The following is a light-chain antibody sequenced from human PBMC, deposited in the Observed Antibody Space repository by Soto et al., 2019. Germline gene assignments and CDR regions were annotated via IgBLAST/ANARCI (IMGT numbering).Light chain of an antibody. V-gene: IGLV2-23*02. CDR2: EVN. J-gene: IGLJ1*01. CDR1: SSDFGNDNL. CDR3: CSFTSSNTHV. Sequence: QSVLTQPASVSGSPGQSITLSCTGTSSDFGNDNLVSWYQQHTGKVPKLILFEVNKRPSGVSGRFSGSKSGNTASLTISGLQAEDEADYYCCSFTSSNTHVFGTGTQLTVL.